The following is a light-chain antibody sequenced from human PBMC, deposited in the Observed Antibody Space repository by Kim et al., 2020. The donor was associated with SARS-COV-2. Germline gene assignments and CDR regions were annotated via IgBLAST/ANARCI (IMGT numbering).Light chain of an antibody. CDR1: QSIRSNY. J-gene: IGKJ2*01. V-gene: IGKV3D-20*01. CDR3: QQYGSSSYT. Sequence: PGERATLSCGASQSIRSNYLAWYQQKPGLAPRLLVFDASTRATGIPDRFSGSGSGTDFTLTISRLEPEDFAVYYCQQYGSSSYTFGQGTKLEI. CDR2: DAS.